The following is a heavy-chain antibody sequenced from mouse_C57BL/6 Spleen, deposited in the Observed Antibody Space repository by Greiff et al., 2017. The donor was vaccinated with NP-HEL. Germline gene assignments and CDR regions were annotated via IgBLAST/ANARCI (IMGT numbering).Heavy chain of an antibody. CDR1: GYTFTDYY. J-gene: IGHJ2*01. V-gene: IGHV1-75*01. D-gene: IGHD1-1*01. Sequence: QVQLKESGPELVKPGASVKISCKASGYTFTDYYINWVKQRPGQGLEWIGWIFPGSGSTYYNEKFKGKATLTVDKSSSTAYMLLSSLTSEDSAVYFCARSGYYSEDYFDYWGQGTTLTVSS. CDR3: ARSGYYSEDYFDY. CDR2: IFPGSGST.